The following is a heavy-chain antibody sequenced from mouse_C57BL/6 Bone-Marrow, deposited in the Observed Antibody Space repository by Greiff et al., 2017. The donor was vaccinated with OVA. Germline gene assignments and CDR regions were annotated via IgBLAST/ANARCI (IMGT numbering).Heavy chain of an antibody. V-gene: IGHV7-3*01. CDR3: ARFETPQASSAYYAMDY. D-gene: IGHD3-2*02. J-gene: IGHJ4*01. CDR1: GFTFTDYY. Sequence: DVMLVESGGGLVQPGGSLSLSCAASGFTFTDYYMSWVRQPPGKALEWLGFIRNKANGYTTEYSASVKGRFTISRDNSQSILYLQMNALRAEDSATYYCARFETPQASSAYYAMDYWGQGTSVTVSS. CDR2: IRNKANGYTT.